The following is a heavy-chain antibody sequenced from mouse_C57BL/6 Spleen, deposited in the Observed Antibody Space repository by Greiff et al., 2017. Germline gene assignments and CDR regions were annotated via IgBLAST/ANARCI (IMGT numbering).Heavy chain of an antibody. Sequence: VKLQQPGAELVMPGASVKLSCKASGYTFTSYWMHWVKQRPGQGLEWIGEIDPSDSYTNYNQKFKGKSTLTVDKSSSTAYMQLSSLTSEDSAVYYCARGRNDGYLDYWGQGTTLTVSS. V-gene: IGHV1-69*01. J-gene: IGHJ2*01. CDR3: ARGRNDGYLDY. D-gene: IGHD2-3*01. CDR1: GYTFTSYW. CDR2: IDPSDSYT.